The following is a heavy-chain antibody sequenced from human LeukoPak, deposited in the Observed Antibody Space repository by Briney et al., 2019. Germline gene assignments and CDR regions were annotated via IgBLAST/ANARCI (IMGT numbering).Heavy chain of an antibody. CDR1: GFTFSSYA. D-gene: IGHD5-24*01. J-gene: IGHJ4*02. CDR3: AKDTGNGYSDY. Sequence: GGSLRLSCAASGFTFSSYAMHWVRQAPGKGLEWVAVISYDGSNKYYADSVKGRFTISRDNSKNTLYLQMNSLRAEDTAVYYCAKDTGNGYSDYWGQGTLVTVSS. V-gene: IGHV3-30-3*01. CDR2: ISYDGSNK.